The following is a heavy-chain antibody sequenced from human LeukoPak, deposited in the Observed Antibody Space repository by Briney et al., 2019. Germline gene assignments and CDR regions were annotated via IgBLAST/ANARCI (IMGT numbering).Heavy chain of an antibody. D-gene: IGHD4/OR15-4a*01. Sequence: GGSLRLSCAASGFTFSSSSMNWVRQAPGKGLEWVSSISSSGRYIYFADSMKGRFTISRDNPKNSVSLQMNSLRGEDTAVYYCAKSLTPDRDWFDSWGQGTLVIVSS. CDR1: GFTFSSSS. CDR3: AKSLTPDRDWFDS. CDR2: ISSSGRYI. J-gene: IGHJ5*01. V-gene: IGHV3-21*01.